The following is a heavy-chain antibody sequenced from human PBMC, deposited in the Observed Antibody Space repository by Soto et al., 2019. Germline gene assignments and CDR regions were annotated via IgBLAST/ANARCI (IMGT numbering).Heavy chain of an antibody. D-gene: IGHD4-17*01. V-gene: IGHV1-69*02. J-gene: IGHJ6*02. CDR3: ARHLGDYGWTGGMDV. Sequence: QVQLVQSGAEVKKPGSSVKVSCKASGGTFSSYTISWVRQAPGQGLEWMGRIIPILGLANYAQKFQGRVTITADKSTSTAYMELSSLRSDDTAVYYCARHLGDYGWTGGMDVWGQGTTVTVSS. CDR1: GGTFSSYT. CDR2: IIPILGLA.